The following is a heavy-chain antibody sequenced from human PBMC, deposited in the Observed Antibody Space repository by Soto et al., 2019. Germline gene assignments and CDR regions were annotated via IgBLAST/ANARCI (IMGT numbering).Heavy chain of an antibody. Sequence: SETLSLTCAVSGYSVRSGYFWGWIRQPPGKGLEWIGSVHQSGSTYYNPSLKSRVTISVDTSKNQFPLKLNSVTAADTAVYYCAREYDYYDTSGTDAFDIWGQGTMVTVSS. V-gene: IGHV4-38-2*02. CDR1: GYSVRSGYF. D-gene: IGHD3-22*01. CDR2: VHQSGST. J-gene: IGHJ3*02. CDR3: AREYDYYDTSGTDAFDI.